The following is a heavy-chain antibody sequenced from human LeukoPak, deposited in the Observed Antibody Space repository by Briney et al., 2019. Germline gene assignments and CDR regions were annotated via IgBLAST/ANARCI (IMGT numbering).Heavy chain of an antibody. J-gene: IGHJ6*03. CDR2: IYPGDSDT. CDR1: GYSFTTYW. Sequence: GESLKISCETSGYSFTTYWIGWVRQMPGKGLEWMGIIYPGDSDTRYSPSFQGQVTFSADKSISTAYLQWSSLKASDTATYYCARQPNFMDVWGKGTTVTVSS. V-gene: IGHV5-51*01. CDR3: ARQPNFMDV.